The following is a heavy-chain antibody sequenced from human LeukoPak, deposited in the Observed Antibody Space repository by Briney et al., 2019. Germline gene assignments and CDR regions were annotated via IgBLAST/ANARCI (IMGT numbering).Heavy chain of an antibody. CDR3: ARARAVLRYFDSHLDY. V-gene: IGHV3-74*01. CDR2: INSDGSST. J-gene: IGHJ4*02. CDR1: GFTFSSYA. D-gene: IGHD3-9*01. Sequence: GGSLRLSCAASGFTFSSYAMSWVRQAPGKGLVWVSRINSDGSSTSYADSVKGRFTISRDNAKNTLYLQMNSLRAEDTAVYYCARARAVLRYFDSHLDYWGQGTLVTVSS.